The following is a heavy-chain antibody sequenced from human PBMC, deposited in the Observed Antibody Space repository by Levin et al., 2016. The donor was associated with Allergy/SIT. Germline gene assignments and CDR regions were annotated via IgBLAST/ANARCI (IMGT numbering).Heavy chain of an antibody. CDR1: GFIFSTYG. CDR3: ARESLGDGYSGFDS. D-gene: IGHD5-18*01. V-gene: IGHV3-33*01. Sequence: GGSLRLSCVASGFIFSTYGMHWVRQAPGKGLQWVAAIWYDGRHIYYADSVKGRFTISRDDSKNTLYLQMNSLRAEDTAVYYCARESLGDGYSGFDSWGQGTLVTVSS. J-gene: IGHJ4*02. CDR2: IWYDGRHI.